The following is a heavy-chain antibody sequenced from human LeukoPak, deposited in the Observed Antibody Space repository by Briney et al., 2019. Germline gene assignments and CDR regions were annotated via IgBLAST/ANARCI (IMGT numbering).Heavy chain of an antibody. CDR3: ARVGPYSSDENWDY. CDR1: GFTFSSYG. J-gene: IGHJ4*02. Sequence: HPGGSLRLSCAASGFTFSSYGMHWVRQAPGKGLEWVAVISYDGSNKYYADSVKGRFTISRDNAKNSLYLQMNSLRAEDTAVYYCARVGPYSSDENWDYWGQGTLVTVSS. V-gene: IGHV3-30*03. D-gene: IGHD6-25*01. CDR2: ISYDGSNK.